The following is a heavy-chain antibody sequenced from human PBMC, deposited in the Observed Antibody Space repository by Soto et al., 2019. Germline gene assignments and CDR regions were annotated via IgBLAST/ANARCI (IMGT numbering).Heavy chain of an antibody. V-gene: IGHV3-74*01. CDR2: MNEDGGTT. CDR1: VFNFSSYL. Sequence: QSWGSLLVSCASSVFNFSSYLMHWVRQAPGKGLVWVSRMNEDGGTTDYADSVKGRFTISRDNAKNTLYLQMNSLRVEDTAVYYCASDLSGRADVWGQGTTVTVSS. J-gene: IGHJ6*01. CDR3: ASDLSGRADV. D-gene: IGHD3-10*01.